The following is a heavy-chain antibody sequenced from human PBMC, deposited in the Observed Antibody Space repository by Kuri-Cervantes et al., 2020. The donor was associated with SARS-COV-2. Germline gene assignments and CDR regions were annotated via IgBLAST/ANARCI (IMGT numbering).Heavy chain of an antibody. CDR2: INPSGGST. D-gene: IGHD2-15*01. CDR1: GYTFTSYY. V-gene: IGHV1-46*01. CDR3: ARDRGYCSGGSCSHFGY. J-gene: IGHJ4*02. Sequence: ASVTVFCKASGYTFTSYYMHWVRQAPGQGLEWMGIINPSGGSTSYAQKFQGRVTMTRDTSTSTVYMELSSLRSEDTAVYYCARDRGYCSGGSCSHFGYWGRGTLVTVSS.